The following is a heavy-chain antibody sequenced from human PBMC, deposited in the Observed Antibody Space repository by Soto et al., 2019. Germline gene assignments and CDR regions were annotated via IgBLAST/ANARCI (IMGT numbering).Heavy chain of an antibody. Sequence: SETLSLTCTVSGGSISSYYWSWIRQPPGKGLEWIGYIYYSGSTNYNPSLKSRVTIAVDTSNKQFSLKLSSVTAADTAVYYCARRTGIAARRGGLNYYYYRDVGGKGTTVTVSS. CDR2: IYYSGST. V-gene: IGHV4-59*08. CDR1: GGSISSYY. J-gene: IGHJ6*03. D-gene: IGHD6-6*01. CDR3: ARRTGIAARRGGLNYYYYRDV.